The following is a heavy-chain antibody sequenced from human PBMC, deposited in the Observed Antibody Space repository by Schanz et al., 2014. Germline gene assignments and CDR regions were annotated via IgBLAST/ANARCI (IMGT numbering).Heavy chain of an antibody. CDR3: AKGRFGELSAFDI. V-gene: IGHV3-11*01. CDR2: IGNGGVTI. J-gene: IGHJ3*02. Sequence: QVQLVDSGGGLVKPGGSLRLSCTASGFPFSDYFMAWIRQPPGRGLEWVSYIGNGGVTIYYADSVKGRFTISRDNSKNTLYLQMNSLRAEDTAVYYCAKGRFGELSAFDIWGQGTMVTVSS. CDR1: GFPFSDYF. D-gene: IGHD3-10*01.